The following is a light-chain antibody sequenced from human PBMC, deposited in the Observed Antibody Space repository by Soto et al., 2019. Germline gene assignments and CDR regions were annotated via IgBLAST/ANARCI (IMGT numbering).Light chain of an antibody. V-gene: IGKV1-9*01. Sequence: IQLTQSPSSLSASVGDRVTITCRASQGISSYLAWYQQKPGKAPKLLIYGASTLQSGVPSRFSGSGSGTDFTLTFSSLQPEDFASYYSKQLQGYPITFGQGTRLEIK. CDR3: KQLQGYPIT. CDR2: GAS. CDR1: QGISSY. J-gene: IGKJ5*01.